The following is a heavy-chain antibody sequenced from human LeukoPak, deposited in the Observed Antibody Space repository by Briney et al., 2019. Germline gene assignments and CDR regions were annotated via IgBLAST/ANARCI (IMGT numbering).Heavy chain of an antibody. D-gene: IGHD3-22*01. J-gene: IGHJ3*02. Sequence: SETLSLTCTVSGGSISSYYWSWLRQPAGKGLEWIGRIYTSGSTNYNPSFKSRVTMSVDTSKNQFSLKLSSVTAADTAVYYCARDFYDSSGYYFEDAFDIWGQGTMVTVSS. V-gene: IGHV4-4*07. CDR1: GGSISSYY. CDR3: ARDFYDSSGYYFEDAFDI. CDR2: IYTSGST.